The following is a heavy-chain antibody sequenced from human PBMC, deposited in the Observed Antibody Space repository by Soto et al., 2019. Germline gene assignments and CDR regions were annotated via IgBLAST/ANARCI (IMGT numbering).Heavy chain of an antibody. CDR3: AREDGRRNYYYYYGMDV. CDR2: TYYRSKWYN. J-gene: IGHJ6*02. CDR1: GDSVSSNSAA. V-gene: IGHV6-1*01. Sequence: QSQTLSLTCAISGDSVSSNSAAWNWIRQSPSRGLEWLGRTYYRSKWYNDYAVSVKSRITINPDTSKNQFSLQLNSVTPEDTAVYYCAREDGRRNYYYYYGMDVWGQGTTVTVSS.